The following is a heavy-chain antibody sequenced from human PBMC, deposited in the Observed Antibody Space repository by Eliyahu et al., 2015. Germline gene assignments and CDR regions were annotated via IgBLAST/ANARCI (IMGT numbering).Heavy chain of an antibody. J-gene: IGHJ4*02. CDR2: IISSGSDI. CDR3: VRVRYSGDYSDLDY. Sequence: VRQTPGKGLEWVSSIISSGSDIYYADSVKGRFTISRDNAKNSLYLQMSSLRAEDTGVYYCVRVRYSGDYSDLDYWGQGTLVTVSS. V-gene: IGHV3-21*01. D-gene: IGHD5-12*01.